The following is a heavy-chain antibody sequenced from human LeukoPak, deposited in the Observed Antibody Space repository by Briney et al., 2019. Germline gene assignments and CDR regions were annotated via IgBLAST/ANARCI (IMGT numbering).Heavy chain of an antibody. V-gene: IGHV4-39*01. CDR3: ARRQPPYLSGRGASDR. D-gene: IGHD3-9*01. J-gene: IGHJ5*02. Sequence: SETLSLTCAVSGGSFNSDVYHWAWIRQSPGKGLEWIGDFRSDGRAFYNPSHESRISMSVDTSINQFSLVMTSVTAADTAIYFCARRQPPYLSGRGASDRWGQGILVTVAS. CDR1: GGSFNSDVYH. CDR2: FRSDGRA.